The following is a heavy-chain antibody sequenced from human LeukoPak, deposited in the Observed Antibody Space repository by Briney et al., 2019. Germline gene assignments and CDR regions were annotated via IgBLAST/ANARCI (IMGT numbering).Heavy chain of an antibody. V-gene: IGHV4-4*07. Sequence: PSETLSLTCTVSGGSISSYYWSWIRQPAGKGLEWIGRIYTSGSTNYNPSLKSRVTMSVDTSKNQFSLKLSSVTAADTAVYYCARGRQVPSSSSWPYYYYYGMDVWGQGTTVTVSS. D-gene: IGHD6-13*01. CDR2: IYTSGST. CDR3: ARGRQVPSSSSWPYYYYYGMDV. J-gene: IGHJ6*02. CDR1: GGSISSYY.